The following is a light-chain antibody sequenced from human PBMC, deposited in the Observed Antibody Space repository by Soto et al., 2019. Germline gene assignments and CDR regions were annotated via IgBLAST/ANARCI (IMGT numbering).Light chain of an antibody. J-gene: IGLJ2*01. CDR1: KLGDKY. CDR2: QDS. Sequence: SYELTQPTSVSVSPGQTASITCSGDKLGDKYACWYQQKPGQSPVLVIYQDSKRPSGIPERFSGSNSGNTATLTISGTQAMDEADYYCQAWDSYVVFGGGTKVTVL. CDR3: QAWDSYVV. V-gene: IGLV3-1*01.